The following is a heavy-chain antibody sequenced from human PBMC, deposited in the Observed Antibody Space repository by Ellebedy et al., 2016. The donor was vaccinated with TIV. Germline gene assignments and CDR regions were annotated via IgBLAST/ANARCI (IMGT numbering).Heavy chain of an antibody. J-gene: IGHJ4*02. CDR2: INHSEST. Sequence: GSLRLXXVASGLTFSSSWMAWVRQAPGKGLEWIGEINHSESTNYNPSLESRVTISVDTSKNQFSLTLSSVTAADTAVYYCASTQRLERFDYWGQGTLVTVSS. V-gene: IGHV4-34*01. CDR3: ASTQRLERFDY. D-gene: IGHD1-1*01. CDR1: GLTFSSSW.